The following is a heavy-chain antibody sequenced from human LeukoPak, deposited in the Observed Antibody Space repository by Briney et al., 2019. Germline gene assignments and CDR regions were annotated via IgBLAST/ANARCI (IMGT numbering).Heavy chain of an antibody. V-gene: IGHV3-23*01. D-gene: IGHD3-10*01. Sequence: TGGSLRLSCAASGFTVSSNYMSWVRQAPGKGLEWVSAISGSGGSTYYADSVKGRFTISRDNSKNTLYLQMNSLRAEDTAVYYCAKDGGSGSYYFDYWGQGTLVTVSS. CDR3: AKDGGSGSYYFDY. CDR2: ISGSGGST. J-gene: IGHJ4*02. CDR1: GFTVSSNY.